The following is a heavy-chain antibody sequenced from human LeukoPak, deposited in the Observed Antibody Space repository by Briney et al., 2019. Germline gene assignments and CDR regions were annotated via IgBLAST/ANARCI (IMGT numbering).Heavy chain of an antibody. J-gene: IGHJ3*02. CDR1: GFTFSSYA. CDR2: ISVSGGST. CDR3: AKDFIGYCSSTSCYWHAFDI. D-gene: IGHD2-2*01. V-gene: IGHV3-23*01. Sequence: PGGSLRLSCAASGFTFSSYAMTWVRQAPGKGLEWVSGISVSGGSTYYADSVKGRFTISRDNSKNTLYLQMNSLRAEDTAVYYCAKDFIGYCSSTSCYWHAFDIWGQGTMVTVSS.